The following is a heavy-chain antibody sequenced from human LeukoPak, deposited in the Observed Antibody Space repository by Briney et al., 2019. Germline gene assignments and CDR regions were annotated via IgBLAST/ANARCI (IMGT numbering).Heavy chain of an antibody. Sequence: GSLRLSCAASGFTFSSYDMHWVRQATGKGLEWVSAIGTAGDTYYPGSVKGRFTISRENAKNSLYLQMNSLRAGDTAVYYCARVGATTGGAFDIWGQGTMVTVSS. J-gene: IGHJ3*02. CDR2: IGTAGDT. CDR3: ARVGATTGGAFDI. CDR1: GFTFSSYD. V-gene: IGHV3-13*01. D-gene: IGHD1-26*01.